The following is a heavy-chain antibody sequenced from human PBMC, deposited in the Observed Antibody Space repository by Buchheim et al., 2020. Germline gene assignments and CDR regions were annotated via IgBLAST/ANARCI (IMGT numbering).Heavy chain of an antibody. J-gene: IGHJ4*02. D-gene: IGHD2-15*01. CDR3: ARDFWWLWDY. CDR1: GFTFSTYS. V-gene: IGHV3-7*01. Sequence: EVQLVESGGGLVQPGGSLRLSCAASGFTFSTYSMSWVRQAPGKGLEWVANIKEDGSDKYYVVSVKGRFTFSRDNAKNSTYLQLNSLRSEDTAVYYCARDFWWLWDYWGQGTL. CDR2: IKEDGSDK.